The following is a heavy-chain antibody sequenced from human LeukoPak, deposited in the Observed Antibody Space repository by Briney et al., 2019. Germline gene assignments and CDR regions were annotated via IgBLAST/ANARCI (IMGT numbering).Heavy chain of an antibody. CDR3: AREFVGDTAMALDY. V-gene: IGHV1-46*01. CDR2: INPSGGST. J-gene: IGHJ4*02. CDR1: GYTFTSYY. D-gene: IGHD5-18*01. Sequence: GASVKVSCKASGYTFTSYYMHWVRQAPGQGLEWMGIINPSGGSTSYAQKFQGRVTMTTDTSTSTAYMELRSLRSDDTAVYYCAREFVGDTAMALDYWGQGTLVTVSS.